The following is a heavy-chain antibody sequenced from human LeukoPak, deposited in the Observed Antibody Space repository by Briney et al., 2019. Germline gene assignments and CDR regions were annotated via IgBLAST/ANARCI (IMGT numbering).Heavy chain of an antibody. CDR3: ARAGYSSIWYGNYFDY. J-gene: IGHJ4*02. V-gene: IGHV1-69*13. D-gene: IGHD6-13*01. Sequence: SVKVSCKASGGTFSSYAISWVRQTPGQGLEWMGGIIPIFGTANYAQKFQGRVTITADESTSTAYMELSSLRSEDTAVYYCARAGYSSIWYGNYFDYWGQGTLVTVSS. CDR1: GGTFSSYA. CDR2: IIPIFGTA.